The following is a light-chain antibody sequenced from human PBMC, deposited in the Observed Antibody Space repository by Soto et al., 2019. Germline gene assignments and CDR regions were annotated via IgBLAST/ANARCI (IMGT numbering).Light chain of an antibody. CDR1: QTVSSRH. J-gene: IGKJ2*01. Sequence: EIVLTQSPGTLSLSPGERATLSCRASQTVSSRHLAWYQQTPGQPPRLLIYGASNRATGIPDRFSGSGSGTGFTLTISRLEPQDSAVYYCQQYGRSPFSFGQGTKLEI. V-gene: IGKV3-20*01. CDR2: GAS. CDR3: QQYGRSPFS.